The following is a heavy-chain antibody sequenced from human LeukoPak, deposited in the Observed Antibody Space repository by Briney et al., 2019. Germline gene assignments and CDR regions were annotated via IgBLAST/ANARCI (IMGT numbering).Heavy chain of an antibody. CDR1: EVTFSSYA. Sequence: GRSLRLSCAASEVTFSSYAMHWVRQAPGKGLEWVAVISYDGSNKYYANSVKGRFTISRDNSKNTLYLQMNSLRAGDTAVYYCARGHYGGNSHYYYGMDVWGQGTTVTVSS. J-gene: IGHJ6*02. CDR2: ISYDGSNK. CDR3: ARGHYGGNSHYYYGMDV. D-gene: IGHD4-23*01. V-gene: IGHV3-30-3*01.